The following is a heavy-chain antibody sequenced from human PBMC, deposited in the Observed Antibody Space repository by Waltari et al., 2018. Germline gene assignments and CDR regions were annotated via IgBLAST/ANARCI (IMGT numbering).Heavy chain of an antibody. CDR1: GCSFSRYV. J-gene: IGHJ6*02. CDR3: AKGTAHYGMDV. V-gene: IGHV3-23*01. CDR2: ISGSGDDT. D-gene: IGHD2-8*02. Sequence: EVRLLESGVGWVQPGGAMRHSCAAPGCSFSRYVMGWVREPPGKGLEWVSGISGSGDDTYYADSVKGRFTVSRDNSKNTLYLQMPSLRVADTAVYYCAKGTAHYGMDVWGQGTTVTVSS.